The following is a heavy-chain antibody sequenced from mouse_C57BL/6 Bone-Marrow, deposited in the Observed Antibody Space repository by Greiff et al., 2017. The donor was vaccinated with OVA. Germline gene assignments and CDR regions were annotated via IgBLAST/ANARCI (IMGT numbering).Heavy chain of an antibody. V-gene: IGHV1-69*01. J-gene: IGHJ2*01. CDR3: ARRDLYYFDD. CDR1: GYTFTSYW. D-gene: IGHD3-3*01. CDR2: IDPSDSYT. Sequence: QVQLQQPGAELVMPGASVKLSCKASGYTFTSYWMHWVKQRPGQGLEWIGEIDPSDSYTNYNQKFKGKSTLTVDKSSSTAYMQLSSLTSEDSAVYYCARRDLYYFDDWGQGTTLTVSS.